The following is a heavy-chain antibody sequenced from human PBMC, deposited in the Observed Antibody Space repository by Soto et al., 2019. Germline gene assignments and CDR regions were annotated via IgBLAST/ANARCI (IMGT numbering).Heavy chain of an antibody. CDR3: ASALYCSGGSCSFDP. J-gene: IGHJ5*02. CDR2: TFHSGNT. V-gene: IGHV4-30-2*01. Sequence: PSETLSLTCAVSGGSISSGAYSWSWIRQPPGKGLEWIGYTFHSGNTYYNPSLKSRVTISIDRSKNQFSLKLSSVTAADTAVYYCASALYCSGGSCSFDPWGQGTLVTVSS. D-gene: IGHD2-15*01. CDR1: GGSISSGAYS.